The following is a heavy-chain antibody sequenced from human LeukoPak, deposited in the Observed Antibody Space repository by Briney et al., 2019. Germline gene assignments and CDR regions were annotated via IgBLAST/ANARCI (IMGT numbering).Heavy chain of an antibody. Sequence: SVKVSCKASGGTFSSYAISWVRQAPGQGLEWMGRIIPILGIANYAQKFQGRVTITADKSTSTAYMELSSLRSEDTAVCYCARDAVAGTYDYWGQGTLVTVSS. CDR1: GGTFSSYA. D-gene: IGHD6-19*01. CDR3: ARDAVAGTYDY. V-gene: IGHV1-69*04. CDR2: IIPILGIA. J-gene: IGHJ4*02.